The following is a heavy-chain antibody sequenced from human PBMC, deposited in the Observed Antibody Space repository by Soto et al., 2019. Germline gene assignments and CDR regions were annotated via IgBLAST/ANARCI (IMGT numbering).Heavy chain of an antibody. CDR1: GGTFSSYP. V-gene: IGHV1-69*13. Sequence: SVNVYRKASGGTFSSYPISRVLLAPEQGLEWMGGIIPIFGTANYAQKFQGRVTITADESTSTAYMELSSLRSEDTAVYYCARASSYYYDSSGYSVRYFDNCGQGTLVTV. CDR3: ARASSYYYDSSGYSVRYFDN. J-gene: IGHJ4*01. D-gene: IGHD3-22*01. CDR2: IIPIFGTA.